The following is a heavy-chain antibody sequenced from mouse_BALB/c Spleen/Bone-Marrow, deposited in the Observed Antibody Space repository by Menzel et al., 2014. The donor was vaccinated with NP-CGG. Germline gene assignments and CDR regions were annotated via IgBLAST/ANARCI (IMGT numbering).Heavy chain of an antibody. Sequence: EVQLQQSGPELVKPGASVTISCKTSGYTFTEYTMHWVKQSHGKSLEWIGGINPNNGATSYNQKFKGKATLTVDKSSSTAYMELRSLTSEDSAVYFCARRQFGPAWFAYWGQGTLVTVSA. J-gene: IGHJ3*01. CDR2: INPNNGAT. CDR3: ARRQFGPAWFAY. D-gene: IGHD6-1*01. V-gene: IGHV1-22*01. CDR1: GYTFTEYT.